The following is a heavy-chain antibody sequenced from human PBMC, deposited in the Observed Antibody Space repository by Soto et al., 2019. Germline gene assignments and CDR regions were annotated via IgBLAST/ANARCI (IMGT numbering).Heavy chain of an antibody. V-gene: IGHV3-30-3*01. CDR3: ARDYRNSYASFDY. Sequence: QVQLVESGGGVVQPGRSLRLSCAASGFTFSSYAMHWVRQAPGKGLEWVAVISYDGSNKYYADSVKGRFTISRDNSKNTLYLQMNSLRAEDTAVYYCARDYRNSYASFDYWGQGTLVTVSS. J-gene: IGHJ4*02. CDR2: ISYDGSNK. D-gene: IGHD3-16*02. CDR1: GFTFSSYA.